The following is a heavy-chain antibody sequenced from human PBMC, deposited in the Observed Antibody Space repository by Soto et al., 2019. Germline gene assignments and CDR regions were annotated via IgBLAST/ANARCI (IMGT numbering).Heavy chain of an antibody. CDR2: MNPNSGNT. CDR3: AKTFGDNWLLDY. CDR1: GYTFTSYD. D-gene: IGHD1-1*01. V-gene: IGHV1-8*01. Sequence: ASVKVSCKASGYTFTSYDINWVRQATGQGLEWMGWMNPNSGNTGYAQKFQGRVTMTRNTSISTAYMELSSLRSEDTAIYYCAKTFGDNWLLDYWGQGTLVTVSS. J-gene: IGHJ4*02.